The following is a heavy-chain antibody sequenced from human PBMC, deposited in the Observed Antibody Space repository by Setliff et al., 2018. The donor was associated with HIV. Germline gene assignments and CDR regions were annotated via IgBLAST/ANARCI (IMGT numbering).Heavy chain of an antibody. D-gene: IGHD3-16*02. CDR1: GGSISGSNYY. J-gene: IGHJ3*02. CDR3: ARESLNLGELSSNPDASDI. V-gene: IGHV4-39*07. CDR2: FHYSGST. Sequence: PSETLSLTCNVSGGSISGSNYYWAWIRQPPGKGLEWIGSFHYSGSTSHNPSLRSRVTISVDTSKNQFSLKSVTAADTAVYYCARESLNLGELSSNPDASDIWGQGAMVTVSS.